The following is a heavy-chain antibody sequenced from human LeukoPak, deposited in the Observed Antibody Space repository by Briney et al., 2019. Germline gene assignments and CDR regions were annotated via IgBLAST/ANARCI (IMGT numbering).Heavy chain of an antibody. J-gene: IGHJ3*02. CDR1: GGTFSSYA. CDR3: ARPYCSGGSCYDAFDI. V-gene: IGHV1-69*01. D-gene: IGHD2-15*01. Sequence: SVKVSCKASGGTFSSYAISWVRQAPGQGLEWMGGIIPIFGTANYAQKFQGRVTITADESTSTAYMELSSLRSEDTAVYYCARPYCSGGSCYDAFDIWGQGTMVTVSS. CDR2: IIPIFGTA.